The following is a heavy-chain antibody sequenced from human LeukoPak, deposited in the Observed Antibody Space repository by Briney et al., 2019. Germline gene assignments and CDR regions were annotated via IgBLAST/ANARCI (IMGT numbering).Heavy chain of an antibody. CDR3: ARFSRIMWGAWGDAFDV. Sequence: SETLSLMCSVYGGSFSDYFWGWIRQPPGRGLEWIGEIDDGGNTNYNPSLMSRVIVAMEKSKKQFSLVMTSVTAADTAIYSCARFSRIMWGAWGDAFDVWGQGATLIVS. CDR2: IDDGGNT. J-gene: IGHJ3*01. D-gene: IGHD7-27*01. V-gene: IGHV4-34*01. CDR1: GGSFSDYF.